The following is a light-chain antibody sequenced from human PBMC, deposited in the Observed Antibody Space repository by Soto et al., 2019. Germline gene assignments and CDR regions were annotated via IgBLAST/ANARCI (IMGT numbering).Light chain of an antibody. CDR2: AAS. Sequence: DIQMTQSPSSLSASVGDRVTITCRASQSISSYLNWYQLKPGKDPKRLIYAASSLQSGVPSRFSGSGSGTDFTLTISSLQPEDFATYYCQQSYSTPPTFGQGTKLEIK. CDR1: QSISSY. J-gene: IGKJ2*01. V-gene: IGKV1-39*01. CDR3: QQSYSTPPT.